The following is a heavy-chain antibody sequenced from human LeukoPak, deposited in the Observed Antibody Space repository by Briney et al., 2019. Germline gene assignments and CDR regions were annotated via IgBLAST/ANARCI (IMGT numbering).Heavy chain of an antibody. D-gene: IGHD5-24*01. Sequence: AASVKVSCKASGGTFSRNDISWVRQAPGQGLEWMGGIMPLFGTAKNAQKFQGRVTITADKSTSTAYMELSSLRSEDTAVYYCARDTRDGYNPGGYYYYYMDVWGKGTTVTVSS. J-gene: IGHJ6*03. CDR2: IMPLFGTA. CDR1: GGTFSRND. V-gene: IGHV1-69*06. CDR3: ARDTRDGYNPGGYYYYYMDV.